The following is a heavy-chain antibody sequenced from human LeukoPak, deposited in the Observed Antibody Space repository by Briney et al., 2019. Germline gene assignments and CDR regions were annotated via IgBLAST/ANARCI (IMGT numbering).Heavy chain of an antibody. D-gene: IGHD4-17*01. CDR2: ISSTSTTK. J-gene: IGHJ5*02. CDR1: GFTLSTYT. CDR3: ARDRSLVDGDYGVLFDA. V-gene: IGHV3-48*04. Sequence: PGGSLRLSCTASGFTLSTYTMNWVRQAPGKGLEWVSYISSTSTTKYYADSVKGRFTISRDNSKNSLDLQMNRLTAEDTAVYYCARDRSLVDGDYGVLFDAWGQGSLVTVSS.